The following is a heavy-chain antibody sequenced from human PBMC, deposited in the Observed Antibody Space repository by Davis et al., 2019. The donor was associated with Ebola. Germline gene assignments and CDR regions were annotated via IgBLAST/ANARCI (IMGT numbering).Heavy chain of an antibody. J-gene: IGHJ4*02. CDR2: ISGRGGTT. CDR1: GLTFSSYA. D-gene: IGHD1-26*01. V-gene: IGHV3-23*01. CDR3: AKDSGSYPNMPDY. Sequence: PGGSLRLSCAASGLTFSSYAMNWVRQAPGKGLEWVSAISGRGGTTYYAYSVRGRFTISRDNSKNTLYLQMNGLRAEDTAVYYCAKDSGSYPNMPDYWGQGTLVTVSS.